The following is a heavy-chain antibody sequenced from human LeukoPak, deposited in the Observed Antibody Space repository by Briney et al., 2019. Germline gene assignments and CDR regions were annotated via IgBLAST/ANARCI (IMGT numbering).Heavy chain of an antibody. D-gene: IGHD4-11*01. V-gene: IGHV1-8*03. CDR3: ARDGMDTYDYSNYVGEY. Sequence: ASVKVSCKASGYTFTSYDINWVRQATGQGLEWMGWMNPNSGNTGYAQKFQGRVTTTRNTSISTAYMELSSLRSEDTAVYYRARDGMDTYDYSNYVGEYWGQGTLVTVSS. J-gene: IGHJ4*02. CDR1: GYTFTSYD. CDR2: MNPNSGNT.